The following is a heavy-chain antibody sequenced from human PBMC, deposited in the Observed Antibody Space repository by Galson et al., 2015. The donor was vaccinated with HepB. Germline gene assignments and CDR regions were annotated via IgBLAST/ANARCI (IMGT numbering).Heavy chain of an antibody. J-gene: IGHJ5*02. CDR2: ISGSGGST. CDR3: AKGGHSSGWYDNWFDP. CDR1: GFTFSSYA. V-gene: IGHV3-23*01. Sequence: SLRLSCAASGFTFSSYAMSWVRQAPGKGLEWVPAISGSGGSTYYADSVKGRFTISRDNSKNTLYLQMNSLRAEDTAVYYCAKGGHSSGWYDNWFDPWGQGTLVTVSS. D-gene: IGHD6-19*01.